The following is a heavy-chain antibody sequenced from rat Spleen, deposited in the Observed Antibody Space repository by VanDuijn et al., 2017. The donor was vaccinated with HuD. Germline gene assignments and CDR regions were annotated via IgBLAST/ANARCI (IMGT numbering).Heavy chain of an antibody. CDR1: GFSLTSYT. J-gene: IGHJ2*01. Sequence: QVQLKESGPGLVQPSQTLSLTCTVSGFSLTSYTVSWVRQPPGKGLEWMGTIWAGGSTNYNSAVQSRLSISRDTSKSQVFLKMNSRQPEDTGTYFCARQAYEPLMYNSEYYYVDYFDYWGQGVMVTVSS. V-gene: IGHV2-72*01. CDR2: IWAGGST. CDR3: ARQAYEPLMYNSEYYYVDYFDY. D-gene: IGHD1-6*01.